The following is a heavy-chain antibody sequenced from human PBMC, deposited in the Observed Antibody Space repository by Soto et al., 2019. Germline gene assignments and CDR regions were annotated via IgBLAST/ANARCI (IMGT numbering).Heavy chain of an antibody. CDR3: ASGYYDFWSGYPNWFDP. CDR1: GGSFSGYY. J-gene: IGHJ5*02. CDR2: INHSGST. D-gene: IGHD3-3*01. Sequence: SETLSLTCAVYGGSFSGYYWSWIRQPPGKGLEWIGEINHSGSTNYNPSLKSRVTISVDTSKNQFSLKLSSVTAADTAVYYCASGYYDFWSGYPNWFDPWGQGTLVAVSS. V-gene: IGHV4-34*01.